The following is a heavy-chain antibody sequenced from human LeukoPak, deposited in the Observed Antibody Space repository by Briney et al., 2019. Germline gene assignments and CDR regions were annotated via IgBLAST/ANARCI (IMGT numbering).Heavy chain of an antibody. CDR2: IYYSGST. CDR3: ATLMPVYGDSGVDI. Sequence: PSETLTLTCTVSGGSSSSYYWSWIRQPPGKGLEWIGYIYYSGSTNYNPSLKSRVTISVDTSKNQFSLKLSSVTAADTAVYYCATLMPVYGDSGVDIWGQGTMVTVSS. V-gene: IGHV4-59*08. D-gene: IGHD4-17*01. J-gene: IGHJ3*02. CDR1: GGSSSSYY.